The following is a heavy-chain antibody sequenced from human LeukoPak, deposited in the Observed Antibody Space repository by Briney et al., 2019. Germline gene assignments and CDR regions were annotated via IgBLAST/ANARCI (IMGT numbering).Heavy chain of an antibody. D-gene: IGHD6-19*01. CDR3: ATGVIGSGWDPSQPPTDY. V-gene: IGHV1-24*01. CDR1: GYTLTELS. J-gene: IGHJ4*02. CDR2: FDPEDGEA. Sequence: GASVNVSCKVSGYTLTELSMHWVRQAPGKGLEWMGGFDPEDGEAIYAQKFQGRVTMTEDTSTDTAYMELSSLRSEDTAVYYCATGVIGSGWDPSQPPTDYWGQGTLVTVSS.